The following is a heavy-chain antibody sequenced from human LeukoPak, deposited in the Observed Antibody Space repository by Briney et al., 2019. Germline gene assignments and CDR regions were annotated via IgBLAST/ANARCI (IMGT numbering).Heavy chain of an antibody. J-gene: IGHJ4*02. CDR2: IYYSGST. CDR1: GGSISSGSYY. CDR3: ARLRGYSHAGDY. Sequence: PSQTLSLTCTVSGGSISSGSYYWSWIRQPPGKGLEWIGYIYYSGSTNYNPSLKSRVTISVDTSKNQFSLNLSSVTAADTAVYYCARLRGYSHAGDYWGQGSLVTVSS. V-gene: IGHV4-61*01. D-gene: IGHD5-18*01.